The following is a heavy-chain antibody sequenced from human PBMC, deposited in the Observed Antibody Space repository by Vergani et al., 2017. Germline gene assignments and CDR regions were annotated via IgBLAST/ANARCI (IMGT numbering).Heavy chain of an antibody. J-gene: IGHJ4*02. D-gene: IGHD3-10*01. CDR3: ARDSAYYGSGNVDY. Sequence: EVQLVESGGGLVQPGGSPRLSCVASGFTFSSYSMNWVRQAPGKGLEWVSYISSSSGTIYYADSVKGRFTISRDNAKNSLYLQMNSLRAEDTAVYCCARDSAYYGSGNVDYWGQGTLVTVSS. CDR1: GFTFSSYS. V-gene: IGHV3-48*01. CDR2: ISSSSGTI.